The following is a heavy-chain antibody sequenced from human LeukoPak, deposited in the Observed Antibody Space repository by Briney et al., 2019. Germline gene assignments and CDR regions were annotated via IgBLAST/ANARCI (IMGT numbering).Heavy chain of an antibody. J-gene: IGHJ4*02. CDR3: TKSIVGTTYFFDY. Sequence: GGSLSLSCVASGFTFRRYDRSWVRQAPGKGLEWVSAISGSGGSTYYADPVRGRFTISRDNSKNTLYLQMNSLRAEDTAVYYCTKSIVGTTYFFDYWGQGTLVTVSS. CDR1: GFTFRRYD. D-gene: IGHD1-26*01. V-gene: IGHV3-23*01. CDR2: ISGSGGST.